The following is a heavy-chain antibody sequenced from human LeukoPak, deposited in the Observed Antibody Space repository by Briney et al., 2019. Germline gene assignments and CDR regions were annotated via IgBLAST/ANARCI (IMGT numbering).Heavy chain of an antibody. CDR2: IWYDGSNK. CDR3: AKDQPPAYDSSGYPTLDY. V-gene: IGHV3-33*06. D-gene: IGHD3-22*01. CDR1: GFTFSSYG. J-gene: IGHJ4*02. Sequence: GGSLRLSCAASGFTFSSYGMHWVRQAPGKGLEWVAVIWYDGSNKYYADSVKGRFTISRDNSKNTLDLQMNSLRAEDTAVYYCAKDQPPAYDSSGYPTLDYWGQGTLVTVSS.